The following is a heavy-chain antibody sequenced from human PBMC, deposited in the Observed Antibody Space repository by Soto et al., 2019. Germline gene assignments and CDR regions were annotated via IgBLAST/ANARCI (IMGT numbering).Heavy chain of an antibody. V-gene: IGHV3-23*01. D-gene: IGHD1-26*01. CDR2: ISGSGGST. J-gene: IGHJ3*02. Sequence: SCKASGYTFTSYDINWVRQAPGKGLEWVSAISGSGGSTYYADSVKGRFTISRDNSKNTLYLQMNSLRAEDTAVYYCAKDYGSQVGNAFDIWGQGTMVTVSS. CDR1: GYTFTSYD. CDR3: AKDYGSQVGNAFDI.